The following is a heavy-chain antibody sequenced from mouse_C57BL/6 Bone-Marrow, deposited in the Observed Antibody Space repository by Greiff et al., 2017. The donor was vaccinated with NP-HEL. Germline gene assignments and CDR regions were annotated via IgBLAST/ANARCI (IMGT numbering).Heavy chain of an antibody. Sequence: EVKVVESGPGLAKPSQTLSLTCSVTGYSITSDYWNWIRKFPGNKLEYMGYISYSGSTYYNPSLKSRISITRDTSKNQYYLQLNSVTTEDTATYYCARSPYYGSSFHWYFDVWGTGTTVTVSS. CDR3: ARSPYYGSSFHWYFDV. J-gene: IGHJ1*03. CDR1: GYSITSDY. V-gene: IGHV3-8*01. CDR2: ISYSGST. D-gene: IGHD1-1*01.